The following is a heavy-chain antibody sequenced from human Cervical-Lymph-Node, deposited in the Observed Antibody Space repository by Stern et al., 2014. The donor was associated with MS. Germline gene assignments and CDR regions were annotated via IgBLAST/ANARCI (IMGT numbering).Heavy chain of an antibody. D-gene: IGHD5-12*01. CDR3: ASGRLDY. CDR1: GYTLTSYY. CDR2: INPSGDST. Sequence: VQLVESGAEVKKPGASVKVSCKAPGYTLTSYYIHWVRQAPGQGIEWMGMINPSGDSTTYAQKFQGRITMTRDTSTSTVYMEVTSLTSDDTAVYYCASGRLDYWGQGTPVTVSP. J-gene: IGHJ4*02. V-gene: IGHV1-46*01.